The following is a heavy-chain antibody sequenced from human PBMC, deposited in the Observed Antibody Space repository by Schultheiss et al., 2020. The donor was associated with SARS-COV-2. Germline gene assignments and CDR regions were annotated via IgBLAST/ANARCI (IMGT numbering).Heavy chain of an antibody. CDR1: GFTFSSYW. CDR2: ISWNSGSI. Sequence: GGSLRLSCAASGFTFSSYWMHWVRQAPGKGLEWVSGISWNSGSIGYADSVKGRFTISRDNSKNTLYLQMNSLRADDTAVYYCTRSRYSRSWYIRWFDPWGQGTLVTVSS. CDR3: TRSRYSRSWYIRWFDP. V-gene: IGHV3-74*01. D-gene: IGHD6-13*01. J-gene: IGHJ5*02.